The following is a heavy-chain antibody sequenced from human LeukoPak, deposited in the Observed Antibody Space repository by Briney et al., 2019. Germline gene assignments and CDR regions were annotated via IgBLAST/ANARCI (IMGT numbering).Heavy chain of an antibody. D-gene: IGHD3-22*01. Sequence: PGRSLRLSCAASGFSFSSYEMNWVRQAPGKGLEWVSQISGSGSIIYYADSVKGRFSISRDNAKNSLYLQMNSLRAEDTAVYYCAREGPYDGSDGDAFDIWGQGQWPPSL. CDR2: ISGSGSII. J-gene: IGHJ3*02. CDR1: GFSFSSYE. V-gene: IGHV3-48*03. CDR3: AREGPYDGSDGDAFDI.